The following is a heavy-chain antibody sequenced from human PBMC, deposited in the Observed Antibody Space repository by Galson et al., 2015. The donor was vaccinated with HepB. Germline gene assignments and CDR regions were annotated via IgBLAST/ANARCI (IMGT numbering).Heavy chain of an antibody. CDR1: GFTFSSYG. D-gene: IGHD1-1*01. CDR2: IWYDGSNK. J-gene: IGHJ4*02. V-gene: IGHV3-33*08. CDR3: ATSGMDPQPRLYY. Sequence: SLRLSCAASGFTFSSYGMHWVRQAPGKGLEWVAVIWYDGSNKYYADSVKGRFTISRDNSKNTLYLQMNSLRAEDTAVYYCATSGMDPQPRLYYWGQGTLVTVSS.